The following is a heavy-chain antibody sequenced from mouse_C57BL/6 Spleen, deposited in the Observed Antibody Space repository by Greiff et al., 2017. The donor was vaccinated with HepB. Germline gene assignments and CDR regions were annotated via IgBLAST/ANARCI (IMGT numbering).Heavy chain of an antibody. CDR3: AIAIYDGYEEDY. CDR2: IHPNSGST. Sequence: QVQLKQPGAELVKPGASVKLSCKASGYTFTSYWMHWVKQRPGQGLEWIGMIHPNSGSTNYNEKFKSKATLTVDKSSSTAYMQLSVLTSEDSAVYYGAIAIYDGYEEDYWGQGTTLTVSS. V-gene: IGHV1-64*01. D-gene: IGHD2-3*01. J-gene: IGHJ2*01. CDR1: GYTFTSYW.